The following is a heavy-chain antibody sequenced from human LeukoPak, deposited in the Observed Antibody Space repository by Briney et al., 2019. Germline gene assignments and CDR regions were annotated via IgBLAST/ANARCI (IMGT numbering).Heavy chain of an antibody. CDR3: TYDSVDTAMGNEGGFDY. CDR2: IKSKTDGGTT. V-gene: IGHV3-15*01. D-gene: IGHD5-18*01. CDR1: GFTFSSHA. J-gene: IGHJ4*02. Sequence: PGGSLRLSCTPSGFTFSSHAMSWVRQAPGKGLEWVGRIKSKTDGGTTDYAAPVKGRFTISRDDSKNTLYLQMNSLKTEDTAVYYCTYDSVDTAMGNEGGFDYWGQGTLVTVSS.